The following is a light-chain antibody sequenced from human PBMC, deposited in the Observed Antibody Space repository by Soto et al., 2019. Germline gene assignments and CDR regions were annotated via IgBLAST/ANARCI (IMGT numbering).Light chain of an antibody. J-gene: IGLJ2*01. Sequence: SYELTQPSSVSVAPGQTARIACGGNNIGFKSVYWYQQRPGQAPVLVVSEDTDRPAGIPERISASNSGNTATLTISGVEGGDEADYYCQVWDSGSDQLVFGGGTNSPS. CDR3: QVWDSGSDQLV. CDR1: NIGFKS. V-gene: IGLV3-21*02. CDR2: EDT.